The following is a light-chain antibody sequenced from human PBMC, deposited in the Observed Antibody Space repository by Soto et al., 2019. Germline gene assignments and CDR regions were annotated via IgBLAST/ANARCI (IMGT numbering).Light chain of an antibody. V-gene: IGLV1-40*01. J-gene: IGLJ2*01. Sequence: QSVLTQPPSVSGAPGQRVTISCTGSSSNIGTGYDVHWYQQLPGTAPKLLIYGNSNRPSGVPVRFSGSKSGTSASLAITGLQAEDEADYFCQSYDSNLSVVFGGGTKVTVL. CDR1: SSNIGTGYD. CDR3: QSYDSNLSVV. CDR2: GNS.